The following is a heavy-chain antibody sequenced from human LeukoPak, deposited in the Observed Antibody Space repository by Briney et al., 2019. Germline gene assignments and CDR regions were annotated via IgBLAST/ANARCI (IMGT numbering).Heavy chain of an antibody. CDR3: ARDTEERDVDTAIRTGFDY. D-gene: IGHD5-18*01. J-gene: IGHJ4*02. Sequence: EASVKVSCKASGYTFTSYGISWVRQAPGQGLEWMGWISAYSGNTNYAQKLQGRVTMTTDTSTSTAYMELRSLRSDDTAVYYCARDTEERDVDTAIRTGFDYWGQGTLVTVSS. CDR2: ISAYSGNT. V-gene: IGHV1-18*01. CDR1: GYTFTSYG.